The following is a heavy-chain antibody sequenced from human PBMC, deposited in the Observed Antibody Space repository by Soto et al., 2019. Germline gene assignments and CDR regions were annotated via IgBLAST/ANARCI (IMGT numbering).Heavy chain of an antibody. V-gene: IGHV2-5*02. J-gene: IGHJ4*02. CDR1: GFSLSTSGVG. Sequence: QITLKESGPTLMKPTQTLTLTCTFSGFSLSTSGVGVGWIRQPPGKALEWLALIYWDDDKRYSPSLKSRLTITKDTSKNQVVLTMANRDPVDTATYYCAHRQFTFGGDISADYWGQGTLVTVSS. CDR3: AHRQFTFGGDISADY. CDR2: IYWDDDK. D-gene: IGHD3-16*02.